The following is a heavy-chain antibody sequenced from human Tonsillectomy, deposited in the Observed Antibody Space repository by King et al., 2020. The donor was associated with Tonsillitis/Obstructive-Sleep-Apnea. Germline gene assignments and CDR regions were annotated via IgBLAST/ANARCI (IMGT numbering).Heavy chain of an antibody. CDR3: ARSPFGYYYGSGSYNQNWFDP. CDR1: GYTFTGYY. CDR2: INPNSGGT. V-gene: IGHV1-2*04. D-gene: IGHD3-10*01. Sequence: QLVQSGAEVKKPGASVKVSCKASGYTFTGYYMHWVRQAPGQGLEWMGWINPNSGGTNYAQKFQGWVTMTRDTSISTAYMELSRLRSDDTAVYYCARSPFGYYYGSGSYNQNWFDPWGQGTLVTVSS. J-gene: IGHJ5*02.